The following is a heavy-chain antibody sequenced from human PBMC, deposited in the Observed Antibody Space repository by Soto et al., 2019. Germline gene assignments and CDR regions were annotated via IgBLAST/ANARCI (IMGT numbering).Heavy chain of an antibody. CDR2: IYYSGTT. V-gene: IGHV4-28*01. J-gene: IGHJ4*02. Sequence: SETLSLTCAVSGYSISSSNWWGWIRQPPGKGLEWIGYIYYSGTTYYNPSLKSRVTMSVDTSKNQFSLKLTSVTAVDTAVYYCARWVEVSLDYFDTWGQGVPVT. CDR3: ARWVEVSLDYFDT. CDR1: GYSISSSNW.